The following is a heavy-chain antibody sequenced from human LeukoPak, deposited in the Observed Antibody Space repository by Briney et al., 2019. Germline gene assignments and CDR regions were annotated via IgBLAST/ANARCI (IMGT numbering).Heavy chain of an antibody. D-gene: IGHD3-10*01. J-gene: IGHJ4*02. CDR2: IKPDGSET. CDR1: GFTFGSYW. V-gene: IGHV3-7*03. CDR3: ASVLWFGGIFFDY. Sequence: GGSLRLSCAPSGFTFGSYWMNWVRQAPGKGLEWVANIKPDGSETYYVDSVKGRFTISRDNTKNSLYLQMNSLRAEDTAVYYCASVLWFGGIFFDYWGQGTLVTVSS.